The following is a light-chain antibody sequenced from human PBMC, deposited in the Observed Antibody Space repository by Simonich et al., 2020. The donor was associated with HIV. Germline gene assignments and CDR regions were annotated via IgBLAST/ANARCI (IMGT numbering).Light chain of an antibody. Sequence: QSALTQPASVSGSPGQSITISCTGTSSYVGGYNYVSWYQQHPGKAPKLIIHDVTQRPSGVSNRFSGSKSYKTASLTISGLQAEDEADYYCSSFTSSTTPVFGGGTKLTVL. CDR1: SSYVGGYNY. V-gene: IGLV2-14*03. J-gene: IGLJ2*01. CDR3: SSFTSSTTPV. CDR2: DVT.